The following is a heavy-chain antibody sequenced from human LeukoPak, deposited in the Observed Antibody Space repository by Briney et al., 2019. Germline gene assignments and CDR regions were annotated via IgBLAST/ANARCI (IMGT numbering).Heavy chain of an antibody. D-gene: IGHD3-10*01. CDR3: ARGPHVLLWFGELLAKHYYYYGMDV. V-gene: IGHV4-34*01. CDR2: INHSGST. Sequence: SETLSLTCVVYGGSFSGYYWSWIRQPPGKGLEWIGEINHSGSTNYNPSLKSRVTISVDTSKNQFSLKLSSVTAAGTAVYYCARGPHVLLWFGELLAKHYYYYGMDVWGQGTTVTVSS. J-gene: IGHJ6*02. CDR1: GGSFSGYY.